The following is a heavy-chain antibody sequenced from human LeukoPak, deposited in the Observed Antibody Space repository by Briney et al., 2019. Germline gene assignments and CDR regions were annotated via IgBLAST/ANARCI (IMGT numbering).Heavy chain of an antibody. J-gene: IGHJ3*02. V-gene: IGHV3-20*04. Sequence: PGGSLRLSCAASGFTFDDYGMSWVRQAPGKGLEWVSGINWNGGSTSYADSVKGRFTISRDNAKNSLYLQMNSLRAEDTALYYCARDYDSSGYSDAFDIWGQGTMVTVSS. CDR3: ARDYDSSGYSDAFDI. D-gene: IGHD3-22*01. CDR1: GFTFDDYG. CDR2: INWNGGST.